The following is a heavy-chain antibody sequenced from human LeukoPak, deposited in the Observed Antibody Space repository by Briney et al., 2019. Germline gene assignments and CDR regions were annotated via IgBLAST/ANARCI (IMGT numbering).Heavy chain of an antibody. CDR2: INHSGST. Sequence: MTSETLSLTCAVYGGSFRGYYWSWIRQPPGKGLEWIGEINHSGSTNYNPSLKSRVTISVDTSKNQFSLKLSSVTAADTAVYYCARRYDILWGDNWFDPWGQGTLVTVSS. J-gene: IGHJ5*02. V-gene: IGHV4-34*01. D-gene: IGHD3-9*01. CDR3: ARRYDILWGDNWFDP. CDR1: GGSFRGYY.